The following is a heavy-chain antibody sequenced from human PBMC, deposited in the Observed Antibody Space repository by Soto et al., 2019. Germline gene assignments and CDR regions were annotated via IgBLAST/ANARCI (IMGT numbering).Heavy chain of an antibody. CDR1: GYTFTSYG. Sequence: ASVKVSFKASGYTFTSYGISWLRQAPGQGLEWMGWISAYNGNTNYAQKLQGRVTMTTDTSTSTAYMELRSLRSDDTAVYYCARSGGSYDFWSGYFSYYYYGMDVWGQETTVTVSS. J-gene: IGHJ6*02. D-gene: IGHD3-3*01. CDR3: ARSGGSYDFWSGYFSYYYYGMDV. V-gene: IGHV1-18*01. CDR2: ISAYNGNT.